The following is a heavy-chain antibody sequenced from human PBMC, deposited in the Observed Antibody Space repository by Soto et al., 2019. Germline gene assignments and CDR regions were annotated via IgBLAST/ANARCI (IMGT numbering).Heavy chain of an antibody. CDR3: ARDVGYRPVSNYYYYGMDV. Sequence: QVQLVQSGAEVKKPGSSVKVSCKASGGTFSSYAISWVRQAPGQGLEWMGGIIPIFGTANYAQKFQGRVTITEDASTSTAYMELSSLSSEDTALYYCARDVGYRPVSNYYYYGMDVWGQGTTVTVSS. J-gene: IGHJ6*02. CDR1: GGTFSSYA. D-gene: IGHD5-18*01. V-gene: IGHV1-69*12. CDR2: IIPIFGTA.